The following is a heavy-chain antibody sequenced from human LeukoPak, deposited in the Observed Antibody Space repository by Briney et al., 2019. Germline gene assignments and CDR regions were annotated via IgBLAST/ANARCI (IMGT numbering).Heavy chain of an antibody. D-gene: IGHD2-15*01. CDR3: ARPSDWNSGYCSGGSCPPHY. J-gene: IGHJ4*02. CDR1: GYTFQTYW. CDR2: IYPGDSDT. V-gene: IGHV5-51*01. Sequence: GESLKISCKASGYTFQTYWIGWVRQLPGKGPEWMGIIYPGDSDTRYSPSFQDQLIFSVDKSITTAYLQWTSLRASDTATYYCARPSDWNSGYCSGGSCPPHYWGQGTLVTVSS.